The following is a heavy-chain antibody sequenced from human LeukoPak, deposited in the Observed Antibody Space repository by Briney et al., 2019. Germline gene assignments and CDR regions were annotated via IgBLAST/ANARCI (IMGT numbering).Heavy chain of an antibody. Sequence: KPGGSLRLSCAASGFTFSNAWMSWVRQAPGKGLEGVGRIKSKTDGGTTDYAAPVKGRFTISRDDLKNTLYLQMNSLKTEDTAVYYCTTGYCSRTSCYYFDYWGQGTLVTVSS. CDR1: GFTFSNAW. D-gene: IGHD2-2*01. CDR2: IKSKTDGGTT. V-gene: IGHV3-15*01. J-gene: IGHJ4*02. CDR3: TTGYCSRTSCYYFDY.